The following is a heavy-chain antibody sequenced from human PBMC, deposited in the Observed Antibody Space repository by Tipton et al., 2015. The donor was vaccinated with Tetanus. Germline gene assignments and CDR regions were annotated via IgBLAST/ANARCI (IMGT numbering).Heavy chain of an antibody. V-gene: IGHV1-2*02. D-gene: IGHD3-22*01. CDR2: IDPNSGGT. J-gene: IGHJ6*02. CDR3: ARDRGDYIYYGMDV. Sequence: QLVQSGAEMKKPGASVKVSCKASGHTFTGYYIYWVRQAPGQGLEWMGWIDPNSGGTVYAQKFQGRVTMTRDTSISTVYMELRSLRFDDTAVYYCARDRGDYIYYGMDVWGPGTTVTVS. CDR1: GHTFTGYY.